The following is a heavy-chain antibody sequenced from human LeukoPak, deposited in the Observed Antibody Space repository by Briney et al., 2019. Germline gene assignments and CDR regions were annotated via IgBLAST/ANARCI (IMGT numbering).Heavy chain of an antibody. V-gene: IGHV7-4-1*02. Sequence: ASVKVSCKASGYTFTSYAMNWVRQAPGQGLEWMGWINTNTGNPTYAQGFTGRFVFSLDTSVSTAYLQISSLKAEDTAVYYCARDRPIYDSSGYYRGHAFDIWGQGTMVTVSS. CDR1: GYTFTSYA. J-gene: IGHJ3*02. D-gene: IGHD3-22*01. CDR3: ARDRPIYDSSGYYRGHAFDI. CDR2: INTNTGNP.